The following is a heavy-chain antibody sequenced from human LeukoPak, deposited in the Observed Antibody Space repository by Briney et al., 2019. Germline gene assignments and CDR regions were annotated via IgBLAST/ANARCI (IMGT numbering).Heavy chain of an antibody. CDR1: GDSISSSTYY. D-gene: IGHD5-18*01. CDR2: LYYSGST. V-gene: IGHV4-39*07. Sequence: SETLSLTCTVSGDSISSSTYYWGWIRQPPGKGLEWIGSLYYSGSTFYNPSLKSRVTISADTSKNQFSLKLSSVTAADTAVYYCARPKDTAMGDFDYWGQGTLVTVSS. CDR3: ARPKDTAMGDFDY. J-gene: IGHJ4*02.